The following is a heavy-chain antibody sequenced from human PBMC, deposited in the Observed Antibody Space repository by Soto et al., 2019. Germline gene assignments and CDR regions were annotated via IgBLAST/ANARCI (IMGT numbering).Heavy chain of an antibody. Sequence: QVQLQESGPGLVKPSETLSLTCTVSGGSISNHYWSWIRQPPGKGLEWIGYIYYNGNTNYNTPLKSLVTMSVDTSKNQISLKLSSVTAADTAVYYCTRANWYSEYWGQGTLVTVSS. CDR1: GGSISNHY. D-gene: IGHD7-27*01. CDR2: IYYNGNT. CDR3: TRANWYSEY. V-gene: IGHV4-59*11. J-gene: IGHJ4*02.